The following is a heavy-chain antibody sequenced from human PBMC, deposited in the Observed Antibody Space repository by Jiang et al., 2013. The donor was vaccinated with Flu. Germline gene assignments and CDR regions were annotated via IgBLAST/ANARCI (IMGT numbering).Heavy chain of an antibody. J-gene: IGHJ6*02. V-gene: IGHV3-33*01. Sequence: SGGGVVQPGRSLRLSCAASGFTFSSYGMHWVRQAPGKGLEWVAVIWYDGSNKYYADSVKGRFTISRDNSKNTLYLQMNSLRAEDTAVYYCARDPRVTGMGNDYYYYYGMDVWGQGTTVTVSS. CDR1: GFTFSSYG. CDR3: ARDPRVTGMGNDYYYYYGMDV. D-gene: IGHD1-20*01. CDR2: IWYDGSNK.